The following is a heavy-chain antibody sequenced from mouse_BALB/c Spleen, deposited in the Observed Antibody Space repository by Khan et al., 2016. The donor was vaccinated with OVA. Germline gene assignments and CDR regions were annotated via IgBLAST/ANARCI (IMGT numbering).Heavy chain of an antibody. D-gene: IGHD2-3*01. J-gene: IGHJ4*01. CDR3: ARDGSRYNYAMDS. Sequence: EVQLQESGPGLVKPSQSLSLTCTVTGYSITSDYAWNWIRQFPGNKLEWMGYISSSGSTNYTPDLKSRISITRDTSKNQFFMQLNSVTTEDTDTYYCARDGSRYNYAMDSWGKGTSGTVSS. CDR1: GYSITSDYA. CDR2: ISSSGST. V-gene: IGHV3-2*02.